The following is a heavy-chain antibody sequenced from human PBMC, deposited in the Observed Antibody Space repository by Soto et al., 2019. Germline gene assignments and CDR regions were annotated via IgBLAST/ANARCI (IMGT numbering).Heavy chain of an antibody. V-gene: IGHV4-30-4*01. D-gene: IGHD3-16*01. J-gene: IGHJ4*02. Sequence: QVQLQESGPGLVKPSQTLSLTCTVSGGSISSGDYYWSWIRQPPGKGLEWIGYIYYSGSTYYNPSLNSRVTIPVVTSTNQFSLMLRSVTAAVTDVYYCARVQGWGVLVSWGQGTLVTVSS. CDR2: IYYSGST. CDR1: GGSISSGDYY. CDR3: ARVQGWGVLVS.